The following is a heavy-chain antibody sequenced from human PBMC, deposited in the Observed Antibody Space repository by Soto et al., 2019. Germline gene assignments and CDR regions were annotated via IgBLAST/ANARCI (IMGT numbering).Heavy chain of an antibody. CDR2: ISAYNGNT. V-gene: IGHV1-18*04. CDR1: GYTFTRYG. Sequence: SEKACSKAPGYTFTRYGITLVRQAPGQGLEWMGWISAYNGNTNYAQKLQGRVTMTADTSTSTDYMDLRSLRSDDTAVYYCARAKWLTTQVDYWGQGTLVTVSS. J-gene: IGHJ4*02. CDR3: ARAKWLTTQVDY. D-gene: IGHD5-12*01.